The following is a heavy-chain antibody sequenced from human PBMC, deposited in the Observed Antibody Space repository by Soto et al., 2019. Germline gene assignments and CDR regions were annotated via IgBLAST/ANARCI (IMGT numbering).Heavy chain of an antibody. Sequence: GASVTVSCKASGYTFNNYDIHWVRQAPGHGLEWMGWMNPNSGNTGYAQNFRGRVTMTQNTAIGTAYMELSSLRSDDTATYYCTRAYGAETCDFWGQGTRVTV. V-gene: IGHV1-8*02. CDR3: TRAYGAETCDF. CDR2: MNPNSGNT. CDR1: GYTFNNYD. D-gene: IGHD3-10*01. J-gene: IGHJ4*02.